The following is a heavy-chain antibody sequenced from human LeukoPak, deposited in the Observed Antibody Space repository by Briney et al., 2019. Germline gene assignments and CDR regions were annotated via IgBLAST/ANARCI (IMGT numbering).Heavy chain of an antibody. CDR1: GFSFSSYG. CDR3: AKDSGWILFDD. J-gene: IGHJ4*02. V-gene: IGHV3-30*02. Sequence: GGSLRLSCAASGFSFSSYGMHWVRQAPGKGLEWVAFIRDDGGNIHYADSVKGRFTISRDNSKNTLYLQMNSLRDEDTAVYYCAKDSGWILFDDWGQGTLVTVSS. CDR2: IRDDGGNI. D-gene: IGHD2-2*03.